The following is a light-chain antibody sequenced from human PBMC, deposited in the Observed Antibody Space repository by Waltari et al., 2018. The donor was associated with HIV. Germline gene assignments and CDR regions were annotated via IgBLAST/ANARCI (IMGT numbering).Light chain of an antibody. J-gene: IGLJ3*02. CDR1: SSNIGSNT. V-gene: IGLV1-44*01. CDR3: ATWDDSLNGWV. CDR2: SND. Sequence: QSVLTQPPSASGTPGQRVTISCSGSSSNIGSNTVSWYHQVPGTAPKVLIDSNDDRPSGVPDRFSGSKSGTSASLAISWLQSEDEADYYCATWDDSLNGWVFGGGTKVTVL.